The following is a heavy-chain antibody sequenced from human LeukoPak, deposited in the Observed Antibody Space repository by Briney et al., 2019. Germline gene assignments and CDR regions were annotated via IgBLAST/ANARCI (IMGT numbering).Heavy chain of an antibody. CDR2: INHSGST. D-gene: IGHD2-15*01. Sequence: SETLSLTCAVYGGSFSGYYWSWIRQPPGKGLEWIGEINHSGSTNYNPSLKGRVTISVDTSKNQFSLKLSSVTAADTAVYYCARGLGIVVVVAATPLWWFDPWGQGTLVTVSS. J-gene: IGHJ5*02. V-gene: IGHV4-34*01. CDR3: ARGLGIVVVVAATPLWWFDP. CDR1: GGSFSGYY.